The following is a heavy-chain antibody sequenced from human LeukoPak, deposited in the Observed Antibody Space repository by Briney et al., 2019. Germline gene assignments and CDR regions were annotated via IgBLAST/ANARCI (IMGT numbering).Heavy chain of an antibody. D-gene: IGHD3-10*01. J-gene: IGHJ2*01. Sequence: PSETLSLTCTVSGGSIRSYYWSWIRQPPGKGLEWIGDIYYSGSTNYNPSLTSRFTISVDTSKNQCSLKLSSVTAAATAVYYCARTPYYYGSGSRPRYFDLWGRGTLVTVSS. V-gene: IGHV4-59*01. CDR1: GGSIRSYY. CDR2: IYYSGST. CDR3: ARTPYYYGSGSRPRYFDL.